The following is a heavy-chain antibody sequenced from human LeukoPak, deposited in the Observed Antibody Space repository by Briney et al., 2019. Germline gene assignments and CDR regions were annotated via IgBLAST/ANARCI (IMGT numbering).Heavy chain of an antibody. Sequence: SETLSLTCTVSGGSISSYYWSWIRQPPGKGLEWIGYIYYSGSTNYNPSLKSRVTISVDTSKNQFSLKLSSVTAADTAVYYCARLRDGYNYETPFDYWGQGTLVTVSS. V-gene: IGHV4-59*01. CDR1: GGSISSYY. D-gene: IGHD5-24*01. CDR3: ARLRDGYNYETPFDY. J-gene: IGHJ4*02. CDR2: IYYSGST.